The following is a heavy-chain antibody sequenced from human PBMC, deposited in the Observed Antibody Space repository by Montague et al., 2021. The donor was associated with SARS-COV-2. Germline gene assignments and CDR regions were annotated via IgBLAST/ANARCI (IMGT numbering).Heavy chain of an antibody. J-gene: IGHJ6*02. V-gene: IGHV4-59*12. D-gene: IGHD6-13*01. CDR2: VSHTGST. CDR1: GGSFSPDY. CDR3: ARLRVSSHLYGMDV. Sequence: SETLSLTCSVSGGSFSPDYWTWIRQTPGKGLEWIGYVSHTGSTNYNPSLQRRVSMFVDSSKSQFSLSLSSVTAADTAIYYCARLRVSSHLYGMDVWGQGTTVIVSS.